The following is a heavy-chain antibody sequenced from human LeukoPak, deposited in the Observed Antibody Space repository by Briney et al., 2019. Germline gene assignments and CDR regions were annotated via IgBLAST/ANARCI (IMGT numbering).Heavy chain of an antibody. V-gene: IGHV4-34*01. CDR2: INHSGST. CDR1: GGSFSGYY. CDR3: ARVFPAEDYFDY. J-gene: IGHJ4*02. Sequence: SPSETLSLTCAVYGGSFSGYYWSWIRQPPGKGLEWIGEINHSGSTNYNPSLKSRVTISVDTSRNQFSLKLSSVTAADTAVYYCARVFPAEDYFDYWGQGTLVTVSS. D-gene: IGHD2-2*01.